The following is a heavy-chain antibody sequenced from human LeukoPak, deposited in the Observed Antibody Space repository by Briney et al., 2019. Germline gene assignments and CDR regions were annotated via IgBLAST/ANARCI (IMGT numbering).Heavy chain of an antibody. CDR2: IYYSGST. V-gene: IGHV4-39*01. D-gene: IGHD2-2*01. Sequence: PSETLSLICTVSGGSISSSSYYWGWIRQPPGKGLEWIGSIYYSGSTYYNPSLKSRVTISVDTSKNQFSLKLSSVTAADTAVYYCARQRAGVVVPAAMPFRRRWFDPWGQGTLVTVSS. CDR1: GGSISSSSYY. J-gene: IGHJ5*02. CDR3: ARQRAGVVVPAAMPFRRRWFDP.